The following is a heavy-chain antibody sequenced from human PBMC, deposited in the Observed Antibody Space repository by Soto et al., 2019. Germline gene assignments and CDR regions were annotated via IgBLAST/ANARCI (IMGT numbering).Heavy chain of an antibody. V-gene: IGHV3-7*03. CDR1: GFTFTSYW. CDR2: INQDGSEK. Sequence: EVQLVESGGGLVQPGGSLRLSCVASGFTFTSYWMPWARQAPGKGLEWLAKINQDGSEKNYVASVWGRFTISRDNAKNSLFLKMDSLRTEDTAVYFCSRLSRGAPGGSQWGQGTRVTVSS. D-gene: IGHD2-15*01. J-gene: IGHJ4*02. CDR3: SRLSRGAPGGSQ.